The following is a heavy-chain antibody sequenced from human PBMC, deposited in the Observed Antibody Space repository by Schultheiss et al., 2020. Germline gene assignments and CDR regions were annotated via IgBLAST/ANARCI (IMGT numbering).Heavy chain of an antibody. V-gene: IGHV1-18*01. CDR1: GYTFTSYG. CDR2: ISAYNGNT. D-gene: IGHD2-15*01. Sequence: ASVKVSCKASGYTFTSYGISWVRQAPGQGLEWMGWISAYNGNTNYAQKLQGRVTMTTDTSTSTAYMELRSLRSDDTAVYYCARSVAATNYYYYGMDVWGQGTTVTVS. J-gene: IGHJ6*02. CDR3: ARSVAATNYYYYGMDV.